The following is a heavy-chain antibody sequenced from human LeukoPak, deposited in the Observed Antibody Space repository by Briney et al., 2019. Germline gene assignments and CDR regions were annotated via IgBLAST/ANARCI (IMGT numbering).Heavy chain of an antibody. CDR1: GYTFTGYA. CDR2: INTNTGNP. CDR3: ARLHHGYYYYYGMDV. J-gene: IGHJ6*02. V-gene: IGHV7-4-1*02. Sequence: ASVKVSCKDSGYTFTGYAMNWVRQAPGQGLEWMGWINTNTGNPTYAQGFTGRFVFSLDTSVSTAYLQISSLKAEDTAVYYCARLHHGYYYYYGMDVWGQGTTVTVSS.